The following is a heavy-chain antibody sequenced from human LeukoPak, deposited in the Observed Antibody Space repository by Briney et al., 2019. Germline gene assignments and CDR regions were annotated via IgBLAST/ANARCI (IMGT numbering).Heavy chain of an antibody. J-gene: IGHJ6*03. CDR3: AKSVTSAYCTSCYPDYYYYMDV. CDR1: GFKLSSYM. V-gene: IGHV3-30*02. D-gene: IGHD2-2*01. CDR2: IRYDGSNK. Sequence: GGSLRLSCAASGFKLSSYMLNWVRQAPGKGLEWVAFIRYDGSNKYYADSVKGRFTISGDNSKNTLYLQMNSLRAEDTAVYYCAKSVTSAYCTSCYPDYYYYMDVWGKGTTVTVSS.